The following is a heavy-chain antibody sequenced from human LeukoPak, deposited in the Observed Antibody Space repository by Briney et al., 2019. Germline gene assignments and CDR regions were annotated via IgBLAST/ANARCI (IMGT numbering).Heavy chain of an antibody. Sequence: PSETLSLTCSVSGNSISNFYWSWVRQPPGKGLEWIGYIDSRGSTSYNPSLKSRVTISIDTSKKQFSLRLRSVAAADTAVYFCARGLSSTRRESDYWGQGTLVTVSP. J-gene: IGHJ4*02. V-gene: IGHV4-59*01. D-gene: IGHD2-2*01. CDR3: ARGLSSTRRESDY. CDR1: GNSISNFY. CDR2: IDSRGST.